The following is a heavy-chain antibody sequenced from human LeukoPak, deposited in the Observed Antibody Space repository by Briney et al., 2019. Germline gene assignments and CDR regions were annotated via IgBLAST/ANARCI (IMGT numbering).Heavy chain of an antibody. J-gene: IGHJ1*01. CDR1: GYSFTSYW. CDR3: ATYAGTSSKYFQH. Sequence: GESLKISCKGSGYSFTSYWIAWVRQMPGKGLEWMGIINPGDSDTRYSPSFQGQVTISADKSTSTAYLQWNSLKASDTAIYYCATYAGTSSKYFQHWGQGTLVTVSS. D-gene: IGHD3-10*01. CDR2: INPGDSDT. V-gene: IGHV5-51*01.